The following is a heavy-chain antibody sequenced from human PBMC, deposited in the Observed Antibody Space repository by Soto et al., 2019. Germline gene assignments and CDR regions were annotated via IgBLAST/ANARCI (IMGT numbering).Heavy chain of an antibody. CDR2: ISGSGGST. CDR1: GFPFSSYA. CDR3: EKEGFLERETFDY. V-gene: IGHV3-23*01. J-gene: IGHJ4*02. Sequence: XGSLRLSFAASGFPFSSYAMSWVRQAPGKGLEWVSAISGSGGSTYYADSVKGRFTISRDNSKNTLYLQMNSLRAEDTDVYYCEKEGFLERETFDYWGQGTLVT. D-gene: IGHD3-3*01.